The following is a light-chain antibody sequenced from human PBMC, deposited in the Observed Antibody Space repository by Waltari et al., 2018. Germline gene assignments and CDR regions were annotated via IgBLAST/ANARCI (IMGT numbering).Light chain of an antibody. CDR1: SSDVGSYHY. J-gene: IGLJ2*01. V-gene: IGLV2-14*01. CDR3: SSYITTNTLEL. Sequence: QSALTQPASVSGSPGQSITISCTGTSSDVGSYHYVPWYQQHPGKAPKLMIYEVSYRPSGVSNRFSGSKSGNTASLTISGLQAEDEADYYCSSYITTNTLELFGGGTSLTVL. CDR2: EVS.